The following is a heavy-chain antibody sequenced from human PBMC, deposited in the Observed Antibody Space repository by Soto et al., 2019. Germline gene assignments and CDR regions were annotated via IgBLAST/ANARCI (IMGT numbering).Heavy chain of an antibody. CDR1: GFSFSSYA. CDR2: ISGSGGTT. D-gene: IGHD1-1*01. CDR3: AKGRGQNWYFDY. J-gene: IGHJ4*02. Sequence: EVQLLESGGGSVQPGGSLRLSCAASGFSFSSYAMHWVRRPPGKGLEWVSSISGSGGTTYYADSVKGRFSISRDSLVNTLYLQMNSLRAEDTAVYFCAKGRGQNWYFDYWGQGNLVTVSP. V-gene: IGHV3-23*01.